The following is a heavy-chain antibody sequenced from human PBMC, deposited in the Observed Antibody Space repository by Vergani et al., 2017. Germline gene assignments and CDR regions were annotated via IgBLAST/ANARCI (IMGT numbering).Heavy chain of an antibody. Sequence: QVQLQESGPGLVKPSETLSLTCTVSGGSISSYYWSWIRQPPGKGLEWIGYIYYSGSTNYNPSLKSRVTISVDTSKNQFSLKLSSVTAADTAVYYCARDGVGYSNYYWYFDLWGRGTLVTVSS. V-gene: IGHV4-59*01. CDR1: GGSISSYY. CDR3: ARDGVGYSNYYWYFDL. D-gene: IGHD4-11*01. CDR2: IYYSGST. J-gene: IGHJ2*01.